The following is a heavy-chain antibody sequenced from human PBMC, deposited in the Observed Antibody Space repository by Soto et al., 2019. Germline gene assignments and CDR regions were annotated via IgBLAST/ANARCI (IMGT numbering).Heavy chain of an antibody. Sequence: GGSLRLSCEASGLNFSSHAMTWVRQAPGKGLDWVSGINSDGRDTYYSDSVKGRYTISRDNSKNTLYLQMNSLRAEDTAVYFCASVVGSTALVGIDSWGRGALVTVSS. CDR3: ASVVGSTALVGIDS. J-gene: IGHJ4*02. CDR2: INSDGRDT. D-gene: IGHD2-8*02. V-gene: IGHV3-23*03. CDR1: GLNFSSHA.